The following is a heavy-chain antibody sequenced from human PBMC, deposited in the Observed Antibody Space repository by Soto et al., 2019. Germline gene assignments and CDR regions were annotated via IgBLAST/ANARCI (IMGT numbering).Heavy chain of an antibody. CDR1: GYSFGKHW. CDR2: VYPGDSDT. V-gene: IGHV5-51*01. D-gene: IGHD3-22*01. J-gene: IGHJ4*02. Sequence: GESLKICCQTSGYSFGKHWIGWVRQLPGKGLEWMGVVYPGDSDTIYGPSFQGQVTISADNSITTAYLQWSSLKASDSGIYYCARRAYDSGWPYFDHWGQGVQVTVSS. CDR3: ARRAYDSGWPYFDH.